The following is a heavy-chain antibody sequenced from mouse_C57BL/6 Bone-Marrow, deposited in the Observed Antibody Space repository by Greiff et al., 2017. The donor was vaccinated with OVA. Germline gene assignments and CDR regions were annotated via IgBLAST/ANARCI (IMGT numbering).Heavy chain of an antibody. CDR1: GYTFTDYY. V-gene: IGHV1-26*01. CDR3: ARSGYYRAWFAY. CDR2: ITPNNGGT. D-gene: IGHD2-14*01. J-gene: IGHJ3*01. Sequence: VQLQQSGPELVKPGASVKISCKASGYTFTDYYLNWVKQSHGKSLEWIGDITPNNGGTSYNQKFKGKATLTVDKPSSTAYMELRSLTSEDSAVYYCARSGYYRAWFAYWGQGTLVTVSA.